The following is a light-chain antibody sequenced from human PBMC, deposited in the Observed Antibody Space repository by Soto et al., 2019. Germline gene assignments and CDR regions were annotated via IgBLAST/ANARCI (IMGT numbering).Light chain of an antibody. CDR3: QHDTVFPLT. V-gene: IGKV1-5*03. J-gene: IGKJ4*01. Sequence: DIQRTQFPSTLSASVGDRVTITCRASESISSWLAWYQQKPGKAPKILIYKASTLQSVVPSRFTGSGSGTEFTLIISSLQPDDFTTYSCQHDTVFPLTFGGGTKVEIK. CDR1: ESISSW. CDR2: KAS.